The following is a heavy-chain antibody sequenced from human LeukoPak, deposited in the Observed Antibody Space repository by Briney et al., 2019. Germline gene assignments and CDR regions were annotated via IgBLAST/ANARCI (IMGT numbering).Heavy chain of an antibody. J-gene: IGHJ4*02. CDR1: GYTFTSYD. V-gene: IGHV1-18*01. D-gene: IGHD6-13*01. CDR3: AREGAAGYYFDY. CDR2: ISAYNGNT. Sequence: ASVKVSCKASGYTFTSYDINWVRQATGQGLEWMGWISAYNGNTNYAQKLQGRVTMTTDTSTSTAYMELRSLRSDDTAVYYCAREGAAGYYFDYWGQGTLVTVSS.